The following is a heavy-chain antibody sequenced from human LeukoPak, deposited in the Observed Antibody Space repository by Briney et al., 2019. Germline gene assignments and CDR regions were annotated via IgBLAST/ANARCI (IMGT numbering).Heavy chain of an antibody. J-gene: IGHJ4*02. Sequence: SETLSLTCTVSGGSISSSSYYWGWIRQPPGKGLEWIGSIYYSGSTYYNPSLKSRVTISVDTSKNQFSLKLTSVTAADTGVYYCARHPRGGPYFDYWGQGTLVTVSS. CDR2: IYYSGST. D-gene: IGHD3-16*01. CDR1: GGSISSSSYY. V-gene: IGHV4-39*01. CDR3: ARHPRGGPYFDY.